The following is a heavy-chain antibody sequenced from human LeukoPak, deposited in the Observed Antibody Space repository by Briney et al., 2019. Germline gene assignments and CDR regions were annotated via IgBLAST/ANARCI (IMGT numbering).Heavy chain of an antibody. CDR3: ARGGPLLWFGELFPRNDAFDI. CDR2: ISSSGSTI. V-gene: IGHV3-48*03. Sequence: GGSLRLSCAASGFNFSTYWMTWVRQVPGKGLEWVSYISSSGSTIYYADSVKGRFTISRDNAKNSLYLQMNSLRAEDTAVYYCARGGPLLWFGELFPRNDAFDIWGQGTMVTVSS. J-gene: IGHJ3*02. CDR1: GFNFSTYW. D-gene: IGHD3-10*01.